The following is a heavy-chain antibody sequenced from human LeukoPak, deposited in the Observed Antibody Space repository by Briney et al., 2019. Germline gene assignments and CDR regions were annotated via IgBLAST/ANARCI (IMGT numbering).Heavy chain of an antibody. CDR2: ISYDGSNK. D-gene: IGHD6-13*01. CDR1: GFTFSNYA. V-gene: IGHV3-30-3*01. CDR3: ATPSSHAPEYFQH. Sequence: GGSLRLSCAASGFTFSNYAMSWVRQAPGKGLEWVAVISYDGSNKYYADSVKGRFTISRDNSKNTLYLQMNSLRAEDTAVYYCATPSSHAPEYFQHWGQGTLVTVSS. J-gene: IGHJ1*01.